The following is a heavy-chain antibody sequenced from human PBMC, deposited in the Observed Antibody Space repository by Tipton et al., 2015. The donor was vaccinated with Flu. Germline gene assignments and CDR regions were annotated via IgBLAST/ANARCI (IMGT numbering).Heavy chain of an antibody. V-gene: IGHV4-38-2*01. CDR1: GYSINNGYY. J-gene: IGHJ6*02. D-gene: IGHD3-16*01. CDR3: ARSRFPYYYYGMDV. CDR2: AYYRGST. Sequence: TLSLTCDVSGYSINNGYYWGWIRQSPGKGLEWIDYAYYRGSTYYNPSLKGRVSISVDTSKNQLSLNLTSVTAADTAIYYCARSRFPYYYYGMDVWGQGTTVTVSS.